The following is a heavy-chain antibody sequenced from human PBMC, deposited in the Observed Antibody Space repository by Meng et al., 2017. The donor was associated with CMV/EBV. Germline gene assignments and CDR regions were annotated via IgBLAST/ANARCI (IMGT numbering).Heavy chain of an antibody. Sequence: LALTCSASGFTFSSYSMNWVRQAPGKGLEWVSYISSSSSTIYYADSVKGRFTISRDNAKNSLYLQMNSLRAEDTGVYYCARDLVEDIVVVPAAITFDYWGQGTPVTVSS. J-gene: IGHJ4*02. V-gene: IGHV3-48*04. CDR1: GFTFSSYS. CDR2: ISSSSSTI. D-gene: IGHD2-2*02. CDR3: ARDLVEDIVVVPAAITFDY.